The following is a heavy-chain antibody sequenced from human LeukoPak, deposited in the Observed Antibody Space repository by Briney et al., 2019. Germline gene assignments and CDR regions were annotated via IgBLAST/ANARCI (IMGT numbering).Heavy chain of an antibody. CDR1: GLTFDDYA. CDR3: AKDRGYCSSTSCDQYFQH. J-gene: IGHJ1*01. D-gene: IGHD2-2*01. CDR2: ISWNSGSI. V-gene: IGHV3-9*01. Sequence: GGSLRLSCAASGLTFDDYAMHWVRQAPGKGLEWVSGISWNSGSIGYADSVKGRFTISRDNAKNSLYLQMNSLRAEDTALYYCAKDRGYCSSTSCDQYFQHWGQGTLVTVSS.